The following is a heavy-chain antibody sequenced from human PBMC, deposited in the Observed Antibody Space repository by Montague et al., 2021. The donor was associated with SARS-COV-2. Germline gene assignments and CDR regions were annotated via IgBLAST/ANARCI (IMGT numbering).Heavy chain of an antibody. CDR2: ISYDGSNK. J-gene: IGHJ3*02. Sequence: SLRLSCAASGFTFSSYAMHWVRQAPGKGLEWVVVISYDGSNKYYADSVKGRFTISRDNSKNTLYLQMNSLRAEDTAVYYCAREGALLWFAFDIWGQGTMVTVSS. V-gene: IGHV3-30-3*01. D-gene: IGHD3-10*01. CDR3: AREGALLWFAFDI. CDR1: GFTFSSYA.